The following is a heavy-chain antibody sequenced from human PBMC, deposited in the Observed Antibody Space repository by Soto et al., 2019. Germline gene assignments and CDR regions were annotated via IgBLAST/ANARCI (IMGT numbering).Heavy chain of an antibody. J-gene: IGHJ4*02. CDR2: IYYSGST. CDR1: GGSISTSNYY. Sequence: PSETLSLTCTVSGGSISTSNYYWGWIRQPPRKGLEWIGYIYYSGSTYYNPSLKSRVTISVDTSKNQFSLKLSSVTAADTAVYYCARVAVVPAAIRASSFDYWGQGTLVTVSS. CDR3: ARVAVVPAAIRASSFDY. V-gene: IGHV4-31*03. D-gene: IGHD2-2*01.